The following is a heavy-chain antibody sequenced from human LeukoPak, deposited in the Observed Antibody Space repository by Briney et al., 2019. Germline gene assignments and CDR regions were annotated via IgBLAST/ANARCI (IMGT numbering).Heavy chain of an antibody. V-gene: IGHV1-46*01. J-gene: IGHJ4*02. CDR1: GYTFTSYY. D-gene: IGHD3-22*01. CDR3: ARVADYDSFTGGDLDY. Sequence: ASVKVSCKASGYTFTSYYMHWVRQAPGQGLEWMGITNPSGGSTSYAQKFQGRVTMTRDMSTSTVYMELSSLRSEDTAVYYCARVADYDSFTGGDLDYWGQGTLVTVSS. CDR2: TNPSGGST.